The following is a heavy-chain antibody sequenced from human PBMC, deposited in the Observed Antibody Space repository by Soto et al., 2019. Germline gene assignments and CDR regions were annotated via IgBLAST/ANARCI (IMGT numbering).Heavy chain of an antibody. CDR2: VNPSNGLT. Sequence: GXSVKVSCKSAAYTLSNYALHWVRQAPGHGLEWMGWVNPSNGLTRYSENFQCRLSLTRDTSANTSYMELSSLRRDDTAVYYCARRLPAFDVWGQGTMVTVSS. CDR1: AYTLSNYA. J-gene: IGHJ3*01. V-gene: IGHV1-3*01. CDR3: ARRLPAFDV.